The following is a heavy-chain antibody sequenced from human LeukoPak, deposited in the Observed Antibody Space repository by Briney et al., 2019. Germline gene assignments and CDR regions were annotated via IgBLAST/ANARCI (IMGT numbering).Heavy chain of an antibody. J-gene: IGHJ4*02. CDR1: GGSLNGHY. V-gene: IGHV4-34*01. D-gene: IGHD2-15*01. Sequence: SETLSLTCAVYGGSLNGHYWSWIRQSPGKGLEWIGEGNESGGTKFNPSLWGRVTISADTSKNQFSLKLSSVTAADTAVYYCARCRGGLFDYWGQGTLVTVSS. CDR2: GNESGGT. CDR3: ARCRGGLFDY.